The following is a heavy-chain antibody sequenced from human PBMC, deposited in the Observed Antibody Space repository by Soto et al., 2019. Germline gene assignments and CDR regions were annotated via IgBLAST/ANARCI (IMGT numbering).Heavy chain of an antibody. CDR2: ISAYNGNT. CDR1: GYTFTNFG. Sequence: QVQLVQSGAEVKKPGASVKVSCKASGYTFTNFGISWVRQAPGQGLEWMGWISAYNGNTNYAEKFQGRGTMTTDTATSRGYMEVRSLRFDDTGVYYCARGGARIDYWGQGTRFIVSS. J-gene: IGHJ4*02. D-gene: IGHD3-16*01. V-gene: IGHV1-18*01. CDR3: ARGGARIDY.